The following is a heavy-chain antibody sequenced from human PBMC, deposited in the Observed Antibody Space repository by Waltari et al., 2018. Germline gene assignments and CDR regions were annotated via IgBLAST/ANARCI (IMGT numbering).Heavy chain of an antibody. CDR1: GYIFINYY. D-gene: IGHD6-6*01. Sequence: QVVLVQSGAEVKKPGASVKVSCKASGYIFINYYLHWVRRAPGQGPEWMGWANPDTGNANYAHKFRGRVTMTWDTSSNTAFMDLSDLKSDDTAVYYCVRDRTTVAARPGDYWGQGTLVTVSS. J-gene: IGHJ4*02. V-gene: IGHV1-2*07. CDR3: VRDRTTVAARPGDY. CDR2: ANPDTGNA.